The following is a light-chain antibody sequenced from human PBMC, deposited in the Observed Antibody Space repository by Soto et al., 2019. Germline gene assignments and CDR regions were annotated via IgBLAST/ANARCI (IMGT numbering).Light chain of an antibody. CDR3: SSYTSSSSPVV. CDR1: SSDVGVYNY. V-gene: IGLV2-14*01. J-gene: IGLJ2*01. CDR2: EVT. Sequence: QSALTQPASVSGSPGQSITISCTGTSSDVGVYNYVSWYQQHPGKAPKLMIYEVTNRPSGVSNRFSRSKSGNTASLTISGLQPGDEADYYCSSYTSSSSPVVFGGGTKLTVL.